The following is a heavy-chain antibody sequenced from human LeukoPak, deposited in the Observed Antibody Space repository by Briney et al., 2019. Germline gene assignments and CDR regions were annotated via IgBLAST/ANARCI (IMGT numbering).Heavy chain of an antibody. V-gene: IGHV1-18*01. Sequence: ASVKVSCKASGYTFTSYGISWVRQAPGRGLEWMGWISAYNGNTNYAQKLQGRVTMTTDTSTSTAYMELRSLRSDDTAVYYCARTYSSGWYDDYWGQGTLVTVSS. CDR1: GYTFTSYG. D-gene: IGHD6-19*01. J-gene: IGHJ4*02. CDR3: ARTYSSGWYDDY. CDR2: ISAYNGNT.